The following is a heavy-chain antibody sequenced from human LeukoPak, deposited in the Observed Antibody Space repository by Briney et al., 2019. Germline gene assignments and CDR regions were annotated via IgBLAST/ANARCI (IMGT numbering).Heavy chain of an antibody. CDR1: GFTVSGDY. CDR2: LYYGVST. J-gene: IGHJ4*02. D-gene: IGHD4-17*01. CDR3: ARGRQNYGDYPY. Sequence: GGSLRLSCVVSGFTVSGDYISWFRQAPGKGLEWVSVLYYGVSTFYKDSVKGRFTTSGDNFKNTVYLQMNGLRAEDTAVYYCARGRQNYGDYPYWGQGTLVTVSS. V-gene: IGHV3-53*01.